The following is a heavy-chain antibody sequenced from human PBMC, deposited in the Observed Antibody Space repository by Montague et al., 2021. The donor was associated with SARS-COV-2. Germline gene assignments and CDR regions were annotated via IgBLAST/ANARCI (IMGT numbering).Heavy chain of an antibody. J-gene: IGHJ3*01. CDR3: ARMPMRNGHGYGDVFDV. Sequence: SLSLSCAVSGFTFRTYWMHWVRQAPGKGLEWVSRIDDDGTNTIYADSVKGRFTISRDSAKSTLYLQMNSLRAGDTAVYYCARMPMRNGHGYGDVFDVWGQGTMVTVSS. V-gene: IGHV3-74*01. D-gene: IGHD6-13*01. CDR2: IDDDGTNT. CDR1: GFTFRTYW.